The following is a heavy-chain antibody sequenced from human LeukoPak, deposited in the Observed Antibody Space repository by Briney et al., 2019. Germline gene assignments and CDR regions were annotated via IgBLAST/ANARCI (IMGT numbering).Heavy chain of an antibody. CDR1: GFTFDDYA. J-gene: IGHJ6*03. Sequence: GGSLRLSCAASGFTFDDYAMHWVRQDPGKGLEWVSGISWNSGSIGYADSVKGRFTISRDNAKNSLYLQMNSLRAEDTALYYCAKGPSAAAGHYYYYMDVWGKGTTVTISS. V-gene: IGHV3-9*01. CDR2: ISWNSGSI. CDR3: AKGPSAAAGHYYYYMDV. D-gene: IGHD6-13*01.